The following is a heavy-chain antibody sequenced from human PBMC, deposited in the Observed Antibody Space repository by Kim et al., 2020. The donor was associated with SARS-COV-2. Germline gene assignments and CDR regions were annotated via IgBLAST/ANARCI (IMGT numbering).Heavy chain of an antibody. V-gene: IGHV5-51*01. J-gene: IGHJ4*02. Sequence: DSDTRYSPSFQGQVTISADKSISTAYLQWSSLKASDTAMYYCATPPPLGYWGQGTLVTVSS. CDR3: ATPPPLGY. D-gene: IGHD3-16*01. CDR2: DSDT.